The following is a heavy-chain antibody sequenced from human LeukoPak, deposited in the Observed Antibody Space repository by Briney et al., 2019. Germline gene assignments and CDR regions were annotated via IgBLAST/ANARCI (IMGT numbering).Heavy chain of an antibody. CDR1: GFTFSSYS. CDR3: AKDRPTWPIDY. D-gene: IGHD5-12*01. CDR2: ISSSGGNT. Sequence: GGSLRLSCAASGFTFSSYSMSWVRQAPGKGLEWVSSISSSGGNTYYADSEKGRFTISRDNSKNTLFLQMNSLRAEDTAVYYCAKDRPTWPIDYWGQGTLVTVSS. V-gene: IGHV3-23*01. J-gene: IGHJ4*02.